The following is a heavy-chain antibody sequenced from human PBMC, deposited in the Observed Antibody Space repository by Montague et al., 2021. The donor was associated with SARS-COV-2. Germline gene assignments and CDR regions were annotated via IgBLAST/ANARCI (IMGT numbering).Heavy chain of an antibody. CDR2: IFRSGAT. CDR1: GDFISDYY. CDR3: ARTSRGSGYFYGVDV. V-gene: IGHV4-59*01. J-gene: IGHJ6*02. Sequence: SETLSLTCTVSGDFISDYYWSWIRQPPGMGLEWIGYIFRSGATNYNPPLKSRVIISLDASKSQFSLRLSSVTAADTAMYYCARTSRGSGYFYGVDVWGQGTTVTVSS. D-gene: IGHD3-22*01.